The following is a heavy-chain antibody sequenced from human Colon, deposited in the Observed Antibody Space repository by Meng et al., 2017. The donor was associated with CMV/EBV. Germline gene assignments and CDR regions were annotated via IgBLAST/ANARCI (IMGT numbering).Heavy chain of an antibody. J-gene: IGHJ4*02. CDR3: ARDRFYHDY. V-gene: IGHV3-21*01. CDR2: IVDSGDSM. CDR1: GFTLNSPFSTFS. Sequence: GESLKISCAASGFTLNSPFSTFSCNWVRQAPGKGLEWVASIVDSGDSMYYADAVQGRFTISRDNAKNSVYLQMNSLRAEDTATYFCARDRFYHDYWGQGILVTVSS. D-gene: IGHD2-2*01.